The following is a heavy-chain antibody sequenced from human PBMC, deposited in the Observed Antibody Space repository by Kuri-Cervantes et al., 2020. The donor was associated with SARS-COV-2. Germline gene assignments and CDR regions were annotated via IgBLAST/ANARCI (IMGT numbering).Heavy chain of an antibody. Sequence: SETLSLTCTVSGGSISSSSYYWGWIRQPPGKGLEWIGSIYYSGSTYYNPSLKSRVTISVDTSKNQFSLKLSSVTAADTAVYYCARVPNSGRYYYYYMDVWGKGTTVTVSS. J-gene: IGHJ6*03. V-gene: IGHV4-39*01. D-gene: IGHD6-25*01. CDR3: ARVPNSGRYYYYYMDV. CDR1: GGSISSSSYY. CDR2: IYYSGST.